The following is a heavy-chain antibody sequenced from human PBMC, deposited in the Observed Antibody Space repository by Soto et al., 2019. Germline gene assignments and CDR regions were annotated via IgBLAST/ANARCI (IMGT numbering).Heavy chain of an antibody. Sequence: EVQLVESGGGLVQPGGSLRLSCAASGFNFNTYWMYWVRQAPGKGREWVANIDTEGSRKNYVDSVKSRFIISRDNAKNPLFLQMNSLRADDTAVYYCGRVPLDGHYENGVDVWGQGTTVTVSS. D-gene: IGHD4-17*01. J-gene: IGHJ6*02. CDR2: IDTEGSRK. V-gene: IGHV3-7*03. CDR3: GRVPLDGHYENGVDV. CDR1: GFNFNTYW.